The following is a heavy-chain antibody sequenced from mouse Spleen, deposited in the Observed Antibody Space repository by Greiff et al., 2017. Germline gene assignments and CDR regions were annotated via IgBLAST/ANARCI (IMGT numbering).Heavy chain of an antibody. V-gene: IGHV5-9-3*01. D-gene: IGHD2-4*01. CDR3: ARRGIYYDYDDWYFDV. Sequence: EVQRVESGGGLVKLGGSLKLSCAASGFTFSSYAMSWVRQTPEKRLEWVATISSGGGNTYYPDSVKGRFTISRDNAKNTLYLQMSSLKSEDTAMYYCARRGIYYDYDDWYFDVWGAGTTVTVSS. J-gene: IGHJ1*01. CDR2: ISSGGGNT. CDR1: GFTFSSYA.